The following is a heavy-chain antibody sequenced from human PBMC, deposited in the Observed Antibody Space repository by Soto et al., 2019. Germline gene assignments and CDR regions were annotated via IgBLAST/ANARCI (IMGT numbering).Heavy chain of an antibody. V-gene: IGHV4-30-2*01. CDR1: GGSISSGGSS. D-gene: IGHD6-19*01. J-gene: IGHJ4*02. CDR3: ARAGDSSGPVALGY. Sequence: QLQLQESGSGLVKPSQTLSLTCAVSGGSISSGGSSWSWIRQPPGKGLEWIGYIYHSGRTYYNPSLNSRVTRSVDRSKNPFSLKLGSVTAADTAVYYCARAGDSSGPVALGYWGQGTLVTVSS. CDR2: IYHSGRT.